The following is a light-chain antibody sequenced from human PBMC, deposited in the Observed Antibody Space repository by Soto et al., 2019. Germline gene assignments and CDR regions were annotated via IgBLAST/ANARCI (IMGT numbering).Light chain of an antibody. J-gene: IGLJ1*01. CDR2: GDN. CDR3: QSYDSSLNRV. CDR1: SSNIGANYD. V-gene: IGLV1-40*01. Sequence: QSVLSQPPSVSGAPGQRITISCTGSSSNIGANYDVHWYPQVPGTAPKLLMSGDNNRPSGVADRFSGSKSGTSASLAITRLQAEDEADYYCQSYDSSLNRVFGTGTKVTVL.